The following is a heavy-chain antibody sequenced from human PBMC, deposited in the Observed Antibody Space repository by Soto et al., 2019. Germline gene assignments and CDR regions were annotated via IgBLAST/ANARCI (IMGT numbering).Heavy chain of an antibody. D-gene: IGHD2-21*02. CDR1: GFTFSDYY. Sequence: RGSLRLSCAASGFTFSDYYMTWVRQAPGKGLEWVSSISSSSSYRNYAASVKGRFTISRDKAQNSLFLQMNSLRGEDTAVYYCARASREVVTVDFDIWCQGTMVTV. V-gene: IGHV3-11*06. CDR3: ARASREVVTVDFDI. J-gene: IGHJ3*02. CDR2: ISSSSSYR.